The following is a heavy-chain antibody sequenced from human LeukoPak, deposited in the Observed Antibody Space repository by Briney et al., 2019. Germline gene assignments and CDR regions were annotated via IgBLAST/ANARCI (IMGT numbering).Heavy chain of an antibody. D-gene: IGHD4-23*01. CDR1: GFTFGDYA. V-gene: IGHV3-49*03. J-gene: IGHJ1*01. CDR2: IRSKAYGGTT. CDR3: TSRNYGGNSVRYFQH. Sequence: PGGSLRLSCTASGFTFGDYAMRWFRQAPGKGLEWVGFIRSKAYGGTTEYAASVKGRSTISRDDSKSIAYLQMNSLKTEDTAVYYCTSRNYGGNSVRYFQHWGQGTLVTVSS.